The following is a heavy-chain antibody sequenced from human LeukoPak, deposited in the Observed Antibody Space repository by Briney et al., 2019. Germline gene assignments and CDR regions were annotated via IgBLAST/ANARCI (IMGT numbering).Heavy chain of an antibody. Sequence: ASVKVSCKASGGTFSSYAISWLRQAPGQGPEWMGGIIPIFGTANYAQKFQGRVTITADESTSTAYMELSSLRAEDTAMYYCARGSAAYYYDTSVLTWGRGTLVTVSS. CDR3: ARGSAAYYYDTSVLT. J-gene: IGHJ4*02. CDR1: GGTFSSYA. D-gene: IGHD3-22*01. V-gene: IGHV1-69*13. CDR2: IIPIFGTA.